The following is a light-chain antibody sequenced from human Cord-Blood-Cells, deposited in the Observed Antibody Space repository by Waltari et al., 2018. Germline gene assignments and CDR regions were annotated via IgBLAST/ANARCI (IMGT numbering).Light chain of an antibody. Sequence: QSALTQPASVSGSPVQSITISCTGTSSDVGGYNYVSWYQQHPGNAPKLMIYDVSNRPSGVSYRFSGSKSGNTASLTIAGLQAENEADYYCSSYTSSSTLVFGGGTKLTVL. J-gene: IGLJ2*01. CDR3: SSYTSSSTLV. CDR1: SSDVGGYNY. V-gene: IGLV2-14*01. CDR2: DVS.